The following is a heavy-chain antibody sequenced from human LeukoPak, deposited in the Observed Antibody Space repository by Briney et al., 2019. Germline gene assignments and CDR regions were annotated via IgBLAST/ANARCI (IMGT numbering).Heavy chain of an antibody. V-gene: IGHV4-34*01. CDR1: GGSFSGYY. D-gene: IGHD3-10*01. CDR3: ARDEGSGSSH. Sequence: SETLSLTCAVYGGSFSGYYWSWIRQPPGKGLEWIGEINHSGSTNYNPSLKSRVTISVDTSKNQFSLKLSSVTAADTAVYYCARDEGSGSSHWGQGTLVTVSS. J-gene: IGHJ4*02. CDR2: INHSGST.